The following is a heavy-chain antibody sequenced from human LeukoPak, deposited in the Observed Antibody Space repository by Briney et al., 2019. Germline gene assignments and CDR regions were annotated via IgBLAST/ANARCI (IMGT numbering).Heavy chain of an antibody. CDR1: GFSFSSYG. Sequence: PGGSLRLSCAASGFSFSSYGMHWVRQAPGKGLQWVAVISYAGSDKFYAHSVKGRFTISRNNSKNTLYLQMNSLRVAGTAVYYCAKAVDLDAGLDSWGQGIPVTVSS. CDR3: AKAVDLDAGLDS. V-gene: IGHV3-30*05. CDR2: ISYAGSDK. J-gene: IGHJ4*02. D-gene: IGHD3-10*01.